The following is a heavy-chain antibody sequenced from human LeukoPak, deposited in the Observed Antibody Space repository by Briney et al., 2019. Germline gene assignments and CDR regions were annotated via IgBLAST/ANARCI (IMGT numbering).Heavy chain of an antibody. CDR1: GYSFTSYW. Sequence: GESLKISCKGSGYSFTSYWIGWVRQMPGKGLEWMGIIYPGDSDTRYSPSFQGQVTISADKSISTAYLQWSSLKASDTAMYYCARLKAQPVAIDAFDIWGQGTMVTVSS. CDR3: ARLKAQPVAIDAFDI. J-gene: IGHJ3*02. V-gene: IGHV5-51*01. CDR2: IYPGDSDT. D-gene: IGHD2-21*01.